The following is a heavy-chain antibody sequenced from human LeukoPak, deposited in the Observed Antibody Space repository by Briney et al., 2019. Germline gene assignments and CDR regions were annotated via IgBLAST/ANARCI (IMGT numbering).Heavy chain of an antibody. J-gene: IGHJ3*02. CDR1: GGSISSYY. Sequence: PSETLSLTCTVSGGSISSYYWSWIRQPPGKGLEWIGYIYYSGSTNYNPSLKSRVTISVDTSKNQFSLKLSSVTAADTAVYYCARDKRYSSSSSAFDIWGQGTMVTVSS. V-gene: IGHV4-59*01. CDR3: ARDKRYSSSSSAFDI. D-gene: IGHD6-6*01. CDR2: IYYSGST.